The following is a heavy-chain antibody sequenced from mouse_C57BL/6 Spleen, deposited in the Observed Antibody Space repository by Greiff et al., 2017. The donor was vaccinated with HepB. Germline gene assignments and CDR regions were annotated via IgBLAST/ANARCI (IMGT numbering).Heavy chain of an antibody. CDR2: IRNKANGYTT. Sequence: EVKLMESGGGLVQPGGSLSLSCAASGFTFTDYYMSWVRQPPGKALEWLGFIRNKANGYTTEYSASVKGRFTISRDNSQSILYLQMNALRAEDSATYDCARYYGSSYWYFDVWGTGTTVTVSS. J-gene: IGHJ1*03. D-gene: IGHD1-1*01. CDR1: GFTFTDYY. V-gene: IGHV7-3*01. CDR3: ARYYGSSYWYFDV.